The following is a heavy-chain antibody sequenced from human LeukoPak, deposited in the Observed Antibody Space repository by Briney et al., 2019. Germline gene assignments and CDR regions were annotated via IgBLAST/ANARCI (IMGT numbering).Heavy chain of an antibody. D-gene: IGHD6-13*01. J-gene: IGHJ4*02. CDR1: GFILRGHT. CDR3: AREGGNSSSWGYFDY. V-gene: IGHV3-30*04. CDR2: IPYDGSKK. Sequence: GGSLRLSCGDSGFILRGHTMHWVRQAPGKGLEWVAVIPYDGSKKFYADSVKGRFTISRDISKSTLYLHMNSLRAEDTALYYCAREGGNSSSWGYFDYWGQGTLVTVSS.